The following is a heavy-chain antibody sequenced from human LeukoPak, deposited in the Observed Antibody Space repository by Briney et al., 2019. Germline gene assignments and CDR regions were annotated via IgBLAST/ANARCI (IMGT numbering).Heavy chain of an antibody. J-gene: IGHJ6*03. CDR2: INHSGST. CDR1: GGSFSGYY. D-gene: IGHD6-19*01. V-gene: IGHV4-34*01. Sequence: SETLSLTCAVYGGSFSGYYWSWIRQPPGKGLEWIGEINHSGSTNYNPSLKSRVTISVDTSKNQFSLKLSSVTAADTAVYYCARLRRQSYYYYYYMDVWGKGTTVTISS. CDR3: ARLRRQSYYYYYYMDV.